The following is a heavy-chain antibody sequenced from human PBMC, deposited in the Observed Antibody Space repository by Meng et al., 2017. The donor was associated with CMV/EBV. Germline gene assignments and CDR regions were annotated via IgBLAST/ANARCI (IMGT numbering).Heavy chain of an antibody. V-gene: IGHV3-30-3*01. CDR2: ISYDGSNK. D-gene: IGHD1-26*01. J-gene: IGHJ4*02. CDR3: ARESFGSHFDY. CDR1: GFTFSSYW. Sequence: GGSLRLSCAASGFTFSSYWMSWVRQAPGKGLEWVAVISYDGSNKYYADSVKGRFTISRDNSKNTLYLQMNSLRAEDTAVYYCARESFGSHFDYWGQGTLVTVSS.